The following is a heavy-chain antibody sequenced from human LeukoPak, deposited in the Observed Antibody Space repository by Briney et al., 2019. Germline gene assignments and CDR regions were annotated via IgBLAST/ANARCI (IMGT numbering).Heavy chain of an antibody. Sequence: ASVKVSCKASGYTFTSYGISWVRQAPGQGLEWMGWISAYNGNTNYAQKLQGRVTMNTDTSTSTAYMELRSLRSDDTAVYYCARGRFLEWLFQSSNAFDIWGQGTMVTVPS. CDR1: GYTFTSYG. CDR3: ARGRFLEWLFQSSNAFDI. J-gene: IGHJ3*02. D-gene: IGHD3-3*01. CDR2: ISAYNGNT. V-gene: IGHV1-18*01.